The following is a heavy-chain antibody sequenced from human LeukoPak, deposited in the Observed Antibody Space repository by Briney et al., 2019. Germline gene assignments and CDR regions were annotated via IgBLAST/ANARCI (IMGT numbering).Heavy chain of an antibody. V-gene: IGHV1-18*01. CDR1: GYTFTSYG. J-gene: IGHJ5*01. Sequence: GASVKVSCKASGYTFTSYGISWVRQAPGQGLEWMGWISAYNSNTDYAQKVQGRVTMTTDTSTSTAYMELRSLRSDDTAVYYCARDMVGAGLGSWFDPWGQGTLVTVSS. CDR3: ARDMVGAGLGSWFDP. CDR2: ISAYNSNT. D-gene: IGHD1-26*01.